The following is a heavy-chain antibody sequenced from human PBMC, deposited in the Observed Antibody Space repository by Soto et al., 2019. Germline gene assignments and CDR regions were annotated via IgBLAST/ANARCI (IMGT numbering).Heavy chain of an antibody. CDR2: IIPILGIA. J-gene: IGHJ3*02. V-gene: IGHV1-69*04. CDR3: ARDDPNCSSTSCYRDAFDI. Sequence: SVKVSCKASGGTFSSYTISWVRQAPGQGLEWMGRIIPILGIANYAQKFQGRVTITADKSTSTAYMELSSLRSEDTAVYYCARDDPNCSSTSCYRDAFDIWGQGTMVTVSS. D-gene: IGHD2-2*01. CDR1: GGTFSSYT.